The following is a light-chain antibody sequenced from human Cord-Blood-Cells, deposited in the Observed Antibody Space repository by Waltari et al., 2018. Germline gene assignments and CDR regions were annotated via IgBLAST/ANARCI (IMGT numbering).Light chain of an antibody. CDR1: QSVSSN. CDR2: GAS. Sequence: EIVMTQSPATLSVSPGERAILSCRASQSVSSNLAWYQQNPGQAPRLLIYGASTRATGSPARFSGSGSGTEFTLTISSLQSEEFAVYYCQQYNNWPPWTFGQGTKVEIK. CDR3: QQYNNWPPWT. J-gene: IGKJ1*01. V-gene: IGKV3-15*01.